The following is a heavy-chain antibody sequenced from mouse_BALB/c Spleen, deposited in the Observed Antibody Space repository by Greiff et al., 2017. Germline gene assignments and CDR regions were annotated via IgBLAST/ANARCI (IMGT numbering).Heavy chain of an antibody. V-gene: IGHV5-6-5*01. CDR3: ARGRDYYGEGFAY. Sequence: EVKLVESGGGLVKPGGSLKLSCAASGFTFSSYAMSWVRQTPEKRLEWVASISSGGSTYYPDSVKGRFTISRDNARNILYLQMSSLRSEDTAMYYCARGRDYYGEGFAYWGQGTLVTVSA. CDR2: ISSGGST. J-gene: IGHJ3*01. D-gene: IGHD1-2*01. CDR1: GFTFSSYA.